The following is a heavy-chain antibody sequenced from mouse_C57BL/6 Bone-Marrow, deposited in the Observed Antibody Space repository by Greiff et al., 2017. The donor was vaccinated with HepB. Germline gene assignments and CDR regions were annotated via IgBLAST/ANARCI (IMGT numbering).Heavy chain of an antibody. J-gene: IGHJ1*03. Sequence: EVQLQQSGPELVKPGASVKMSCKASGYTFTDYNMHWVKQSHGKSLEWIGYINPNNGGTSYNQKFKGKATLTVNKSSSTAYMELRSLTSEDSAVYYCASRSYCGDWYIDDWGTGTTVTVSS. CDR2: INPNNGGT. CDR3: ASRSYCGDWYIDD. V-gene: IGHV1-22*01. CDR1: GYTFTDYN. D-gene: IGHD2-12*01.